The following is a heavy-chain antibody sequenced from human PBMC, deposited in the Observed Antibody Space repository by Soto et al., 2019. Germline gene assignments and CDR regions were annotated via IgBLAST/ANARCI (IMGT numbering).Heavy chain of an antibody. CDR2: LKPDNGGT. V-gene: IGHV1-2*02. D-gene: IGHD3-10*01. CDR1: GYTFTGHY. CDR3: ARDLCLLGSGSPCPTFGMDL. Sequence: ASVKVSCKASGYTFTGHYMHWIRQVSGRRLEFLGWLKPDNGGTYYAPKFQGRVTFTRDTSTTTAYMEMSGLHSDDTAVYLCARDLCLLGSGSPCPTFGMDLWGQGTTVTVSS. J-gene: IGHJ6*02.